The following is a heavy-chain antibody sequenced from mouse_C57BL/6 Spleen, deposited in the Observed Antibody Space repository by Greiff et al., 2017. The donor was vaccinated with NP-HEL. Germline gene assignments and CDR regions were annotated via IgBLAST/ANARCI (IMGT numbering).Heavy chain of an antibody. Sequence: VQLQQPGAELVMPGASVKLSCKASGYTFTSYWMHWVKQRPGQGLEWIGEIDPSDSYTNYNQKFKGKSTLTVDKSSSTAYMQLSSLTSEDSAVYYCARGGYDEYYAMDYWGQGTSVTVSS. V-gene: IGHV1-69*01. D-gene: IGHD2-2*01. J-gene: IGHJ4*01. CDR1: GYTFTSYW. CDR3: ARGGYDEYYAMDY. CDR2: IDPSDSYT.